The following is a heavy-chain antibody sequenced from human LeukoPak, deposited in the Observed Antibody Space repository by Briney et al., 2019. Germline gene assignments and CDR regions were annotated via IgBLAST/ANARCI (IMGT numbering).Heavy chain of an antibody. CDR1: GFTFSSYS. CDR2: ISSSSSYI. Sequence: GGSLKLSCAASGFTFSSYSMNWVRQAPGKGLEWVSSISSSSSYIYYADSVKGRFTISRDNAKNSLYLQMNSLRAEDTAMYYCARAIAAAGTDYWGQGTLVTVSS. CDR3: ARAIAAAGTDY. D-gene: IGHD6-13*01. V-gene: IGHV3-21*01. J-gene: IGHJ4*02.